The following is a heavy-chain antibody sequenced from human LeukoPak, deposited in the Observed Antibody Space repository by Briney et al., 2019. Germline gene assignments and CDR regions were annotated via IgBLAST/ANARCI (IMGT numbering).Heavy chain of an antibody. J-gene: IGHJ3*01. CDR2: IYYTGST. CDR3: ARDNYDSSGYYEHALDL. V-gene: IGHV4-30-4*01. D-gene: IGHD3-22*01. Sequence: SETLSLTCTVSGGSISCGEYYWTCIRQPPGKGLEWIAYIYYTGSTYYNPSLKSRVTISVDTSKNQFSLKMTSLTAADTAVYYCARDNYDSSGYYEHALDLWGQGTMVTVS. CDR1: GGSISCGEYY.